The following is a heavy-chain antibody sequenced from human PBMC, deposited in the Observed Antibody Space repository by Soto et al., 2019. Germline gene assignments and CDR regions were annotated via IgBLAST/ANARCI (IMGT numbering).Heavy chain of an antibody. D-gene: IGHD4-4*01. CDR1: GYTFTSYA. CDR2: INAGNGNT. V-gene: IGHV1-3*01. CDR3: ARDKVTVRSYYYGMDV. Sequence: ASVKVSCEASGYTFTSYAMHWVRQAPGQRLEWMGWINAGNGNTKYSQKFQGRVTITRDTSASTAYMELSSLRSEDTAVYYCARDKVTVRSYYYGMDVWGQGTTVTVSS. J-gene: IGHJ6*02.